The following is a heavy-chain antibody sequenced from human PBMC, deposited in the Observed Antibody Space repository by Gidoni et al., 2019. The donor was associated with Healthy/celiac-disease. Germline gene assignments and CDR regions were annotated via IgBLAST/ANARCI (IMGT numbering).Heavy chain of an antibody. D-gene: IGHD6-19*01. J-gene: IGHJ5*02. V-gene: IGHV7-4-1*02. Sequence: QVQLVQSGSELKKPGASVKVSCKASGYTLPSYALNWVRQAPGQGFEWMGWSNTNTGNPTYAQGFTGRFVFSLDTSVSTAYLQISSLKAEDTAVYYCARGPWGWYRDNWFDPWGQGTLVTVSS. CDR2: SNTNTGNP. CDR3: ARGPWGWYRDNWFDP. CDR1: GYTLPSYA.